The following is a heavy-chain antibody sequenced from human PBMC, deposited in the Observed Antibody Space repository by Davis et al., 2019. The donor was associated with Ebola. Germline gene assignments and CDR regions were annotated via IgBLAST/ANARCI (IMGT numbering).Heavy chain of an antibody. J-gene: IGHJ4*02. CDR3: ARVYSGYD. CDR2: ISNGGAYI. D-gene: IGHD5-12*01. Sequence: GESLKISCAASGFTFDVYTMNWVRQGPGKGLEWVASISNGGAYIFYADSVKGRFTISRGNAKKFLYLQMDRLRVEDTGTYFCARVYSGYDWGQGTQVVVSS. CDR1: GFTFDVYT. V-gene: IGHV3-21*01.